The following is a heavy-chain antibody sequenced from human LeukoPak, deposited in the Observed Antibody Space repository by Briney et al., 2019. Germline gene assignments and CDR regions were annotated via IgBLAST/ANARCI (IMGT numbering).Heavy chain of an antibody. CDR3: AREMTTAYAFDI. V-gene: IGHV3-48*01. J-gene: IGHJ3*02. Sequence: GGSLRLSCAASGFTFSSYSMNWVRQAPGKGLEWVSYISRSSSIIYHADSVKGRFTISRDNAKNSLYLQMNSPRADDTAVYYCAREMTTAYAFDIWGQGTMVTVSS. CDR2: ISRSSSII. D-gene: IGHD4-11*01. CDR1: GFTFSSYS.